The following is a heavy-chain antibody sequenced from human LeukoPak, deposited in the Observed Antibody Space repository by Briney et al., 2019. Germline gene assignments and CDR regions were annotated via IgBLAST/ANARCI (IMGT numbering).Heavy chain of an antibody. CDR1: GYSFTSHW. Sequence: GESLKISCKGSGYSFTSHWIGWVRQMPGKGLEWMGFIYPGDSDTTYSPSFQGQVTVSADKSISTAYLQWSSLKASDTAMYYCARRGASNWYFDYWGPGTLVTVSS. J-gene: IGHJ4*02. CDR3: ARRGASNWYFDY. V-gene: IGHV5-51*01. CDR2: IYPGDSDT. D-gene: IGHD6-13*01.